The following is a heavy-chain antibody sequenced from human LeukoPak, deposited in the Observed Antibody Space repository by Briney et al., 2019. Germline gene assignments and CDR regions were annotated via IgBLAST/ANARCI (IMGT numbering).Heavy chain of an antibody. CDR2: ISYSGST. J-gene: IGHJ4*02. CDR1: GDSISSYY. D-gene: IGHD3-22*01. Sequence: PSETLSLTCTVSGDSISSYYWSWIRQPPGKGLEWIGYISYSGSTNYNPSLKSRVTISVDKSKNQFSLRLSSVTAADTAVYYCASAGHDGIGYKVCWGQGTLVTVSS. V-gene: IGHV4-59*12. CDR3: ASAGHDGIGYKVC.